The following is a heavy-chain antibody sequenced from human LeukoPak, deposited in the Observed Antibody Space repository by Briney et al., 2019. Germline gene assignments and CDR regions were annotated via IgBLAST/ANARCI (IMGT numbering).Heavy chain of an antibody. CDR3: ARDFTPEWFDIH. J-gene: IGHJ4*02. CDR2: IWYDGSNK. Sequence: GGSLRLSCAASGFTFSSYGMHWVRQAPGKGLEWVAVIWYDGSNKYYADSVKGRFTISRDNFKNTLYLQMNSLRADDTAVYYCARDFTPEWFDIHWGQGTLVTVS. CDR1: GFTFSSYG. D-gene: IGHD3-3*01. V-gene: IGHV3-33*01.